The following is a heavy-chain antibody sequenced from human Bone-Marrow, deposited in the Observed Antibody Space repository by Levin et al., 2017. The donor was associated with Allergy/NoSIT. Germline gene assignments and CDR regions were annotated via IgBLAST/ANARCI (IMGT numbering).Heavy chain of an antibody. CDR1: GFSLSTSGMC. D-gene: IGHD3-10*01. CDR2: IDWDDDK. CDR3: ARIHPGSGSYFGLDYYYYMDV. Sequence: RQSGPTLVKPTQTLTLTCTFSGFSLSTSGMCVSWIRQPPGKALEWLARIDWDDDKYYSTSLKTRLTISKDTSKNQVVLTMTNMDPVDTATYYCARIHPGSGSYFGLDYYYYMDVWGKGTTVTVSS. J-gene: IGHJ6*03. V-gene: IGHV2-70*11.